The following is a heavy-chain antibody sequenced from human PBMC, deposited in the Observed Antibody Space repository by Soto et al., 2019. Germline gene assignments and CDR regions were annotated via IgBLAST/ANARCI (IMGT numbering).Heavy chain of an antibody. V-gene: IGHV3-53*01. Sequence: EVQLVESGGGLIQPGGSLRLSCAASGFTVSSNYMSWVRQAPGKGLEWVSVIYSGGSTYYADSVKGRFTISRDNSKNTRYLQGTRLRAEDTAVYYCARVGYAVTTGGAFDIWGQGTMVTVSS. CDR3: ARVGYAVTTGGAFDI. CDR2: IYSGGST. CDR1: GFTVSSNY. D-gene: IGHD4-17*01. J-gene: IGHJ3*02.